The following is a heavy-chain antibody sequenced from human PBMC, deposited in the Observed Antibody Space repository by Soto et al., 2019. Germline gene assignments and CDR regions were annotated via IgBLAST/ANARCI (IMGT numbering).Heavy chain of an antibody. J-gene: IGHJ4*02. D-gene: IGHD1-1*01. CDR2: IFSNDEK. V-gene: IGHV2-26*01. CDR3: ARGISLVTTYFDY. Sequence: SGPTLVNPTETLTMTCTVSGFSLSNARMGVSWIRQPPGRALEWLAHIFSNDEKSYSTSLKSRLTISKDTSKSQVVLTVTNLDPVDTATYYCARGISLVTTYFDYWGQGTLVTVSS. CDR1: GFSLSNARMG.